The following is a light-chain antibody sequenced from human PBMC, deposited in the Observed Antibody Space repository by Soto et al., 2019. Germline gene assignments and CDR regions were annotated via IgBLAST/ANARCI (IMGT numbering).Light chain of an antibody. J-gene: IGKJ4*01. V-gene: IGKV3-15*01. CDR1: QSVSSN. Sequence: EIVVTQSPATLSVSPGERATLSCRASQSVSSNLAWYQQKPGQAPRLLIYGASTRATGIPARFSGSGSGTEFTLTISSLQSDDFEVYYCQQYNNWQLTFGGGTKVDIX. CDR3: QQYNNWQLT. CDR2: GAS.